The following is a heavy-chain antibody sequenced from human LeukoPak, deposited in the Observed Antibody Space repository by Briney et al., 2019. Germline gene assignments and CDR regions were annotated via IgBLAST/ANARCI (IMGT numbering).Heavy chain of an antibody. CDR2: ISGSGGSA. V-gene: IGHV3-23*01. D-gene: IGHD6-19*01. J-gene: IGHJ6*02. CDR3: AKDQVGNQWLIQLYYYYGMDV. CDR1: GFTFSSYA. Sequence: GGSLRLSCAASGFTFSSYAMSWVRQAPGKGLEWVSSISGSGGSAYYADSVKGRFTISRDNSKNTLYLKMNSLRAEDTAVYYCAKDQVGNQWLIQLYYYYGMDVWGQGTTVTVSS.